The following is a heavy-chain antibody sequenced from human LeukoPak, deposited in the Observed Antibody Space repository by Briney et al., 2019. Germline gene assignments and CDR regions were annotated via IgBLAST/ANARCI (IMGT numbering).Heavy chain of an antibody. J-gene: IGHJ5*02. CDR2: ISSSSYYI. V-gene: IGHV3-21*04. Sequence: GGSLRLSCAASGFTFSSYSMNWVRQAPGKGLEWVSSISSSSYYIYYADSVKGRFTISRDNAKNSLYLQMNSLRDDDMALYYCARGNSGSYSQDWFDPWGQGTLVTVSS. CDR3: ARGNSGSYSQDWFDP. CDR1: GFTFSSYS. D-gene: IGHD1-26*01.